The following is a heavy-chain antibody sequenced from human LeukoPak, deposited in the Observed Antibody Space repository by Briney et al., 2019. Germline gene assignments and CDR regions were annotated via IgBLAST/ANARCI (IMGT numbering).Heavy chain of an antibody. D-gene: IGHD2-15*01. J-gene: IGHJ5*02. CDR3: VRDTPHRRPDP. CDR2: INNDGSDI. V-gene: IGHV3-74*01. CDR1: GFTFSDFW. Sequence: GGSLRLSCAASGFTFSDFWMHWVRQAPGKGLVWVSRINNDGSDIIYTDPVKGRFTISRDNAKNTLYLQMNSLRPEDTAVYYCVRDTPHRRPDPWGQGTLVTVSS.